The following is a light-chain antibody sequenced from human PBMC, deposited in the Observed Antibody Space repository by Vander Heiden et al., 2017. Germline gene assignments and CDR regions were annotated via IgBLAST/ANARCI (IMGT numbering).Light chain of an antibody. J-gene: IGKJ3*01. V-gene: IGKV1-39*01. Sequence: DIQITQSPSSLSASVADRVTITCRASQSISSYLNWYQQKPGKAPKLLIYAASSLQSGVPSRFSGSGSGTDFTLTISSLQPEDFATYYCQQSYSTPGTFGPGTKVDIK. CDR2: AAS. CDR3: QQSYSTPGT. CDR1: QSISSY.